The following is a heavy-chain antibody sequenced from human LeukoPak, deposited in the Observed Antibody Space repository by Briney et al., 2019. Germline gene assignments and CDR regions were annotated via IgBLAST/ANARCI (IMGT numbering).Heavy chain of an antibody. CDR3: ARAPYSSGWYNY. Sequence: SETLSLTCAVYGGSFSGYYRSWIRQPPGKGLEWIGEINHSGSTNYNPSLKSRVTISVDTSKNQFSLKLSSVTAADTAVYYCARAPYSSGWYNYWGQGALVTVSS. J-gene: IGHJ4*02. V-gene: IGHV4-34*01. CDR1: GGSFSGYY. CDR2: INHSGST. D-gene: IGHD6-19*01.